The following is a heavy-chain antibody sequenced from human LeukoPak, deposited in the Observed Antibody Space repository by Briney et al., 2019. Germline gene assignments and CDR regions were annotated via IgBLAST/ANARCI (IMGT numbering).Heavy chain of an antibody. J-gene: IGHJ5*02. CDR3: ARRADSSRIDP. CDR2: IYPGDSDT. V-gene: IGHV5-51*01. CDR1: GYSFTSYW. Sequence: GESLKISCKGSGYSFTSYWIGWVRQMPGKGLEWLGLIYPGDSDTRDSPSFQGQVTISADKSTSPASLQWSSLKASDTAMYYCARRADSSRIDPWGQGTLVTVSS. D-gene: IGHD3-22*01.